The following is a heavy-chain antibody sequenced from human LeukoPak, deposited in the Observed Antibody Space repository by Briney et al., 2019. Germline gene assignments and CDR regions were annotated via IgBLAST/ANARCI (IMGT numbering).Heavy chain of an antibody. J-gene: IGHJ4*02. D-gene: IGHD3-22*01. CDR1: GGSISSYY. V-gene: IGHV4-59*01. CDR2: MYYSGST. Sequence: PSETLSLTCTVSGGSISSYYWSWIRQPPGKGLEWIGYMYYSGSTNYDPSLKSRVTISVDTSKNQFSLKLSSVTAADTAVYYCARDLGYYDRVWGQGTLVTVSS. CDR3: ARDLGYYDRV.